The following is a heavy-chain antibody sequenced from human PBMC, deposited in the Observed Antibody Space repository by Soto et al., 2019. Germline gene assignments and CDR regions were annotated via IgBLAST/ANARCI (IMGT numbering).Heavy chain of an antibody. CDR3: ARDMENGYNEAALDY. CDR2: ISYDGSNK. V-gene: IGHV3-30-3*01. Sequence: SLRLSCAASGFTFSSDAMHWVRQAPGKGLEWVAVISYDGSNKYYADSVKGRFTISRDNSKNTLYLQMNSLRAEDTAVYYCARDMENGYNEAALDYWGQGTLVTVSS. CDR1: GFTFSSDA. J-gene: IGHJ4*02. D-gene: IGHD6-6*01.